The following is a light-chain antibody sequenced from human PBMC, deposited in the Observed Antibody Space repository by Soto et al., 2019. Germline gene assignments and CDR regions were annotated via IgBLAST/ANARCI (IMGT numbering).Light chain of an antibody. V-gene: IGLV2-14*01. CDR3: SSYAGSSIWV. CDR1: SSDVGGYNY. J-gene: IGLJ3*02. Sequence: QSALTQPASVSGSPGQSVTISCTGTSSDVGGYNYVSWYQQHPGKAPKLMIYDVSNRPSGVSNRFSGSKSGNTASLTLSGLQAEDEADYYCSSYAGSSIWVFGGGTKLTVL. CDR2: DVS.